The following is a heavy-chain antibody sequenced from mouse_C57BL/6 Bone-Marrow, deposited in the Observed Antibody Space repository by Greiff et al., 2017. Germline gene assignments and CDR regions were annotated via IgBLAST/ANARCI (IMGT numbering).Heavy chain of an antibody. J-gene: IGHJ2*01. Sequence: EVMLVESGGGLVKPGGSLKLSCAASGFTFSDYGMHWVRQAPEKGLEWVAYISSGSSTIYYADTVKGRFTISRENAKNTLFLQMTSLRSEDTAMYYCARREGGSSPLFDYWGQGTTLTVSS. CDR1: GFTFSDYG. V-gene: IGHV5-17*01. D-gene: IGHD1-1*01. CDR2: ISSGSSTI. CDR3: ARREGGSSPLFDY.